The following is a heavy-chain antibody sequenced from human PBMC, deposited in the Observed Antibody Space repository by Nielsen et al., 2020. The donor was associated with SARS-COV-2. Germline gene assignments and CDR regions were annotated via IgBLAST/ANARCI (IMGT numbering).Heavy chain of an antibody. CDR3: ARASEYYYDSSGYYVDY. V-gene: IGHV4-4*02. Sequence: WIRQPPGKGLEWIGEIYHSGSTNYNPSLKSRVTISVDKSKNQFSLKLSSVTAADTAVYYCARASEYYYDSSGYYVDYWGQGTLVTVSS. J-gene: IGHJ4*02. D-gene: IGHD3-22*01. CDR2: IYHSGST.